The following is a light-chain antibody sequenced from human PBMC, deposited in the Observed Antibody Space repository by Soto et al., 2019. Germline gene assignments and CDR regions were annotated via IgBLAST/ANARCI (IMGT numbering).Light chain of an antibody. V-gene: IGKV3-11*01. Sequence: EMVLTQSPATLPLSPGEGATLSCRASQSGSTHLACYQQKPGQAPRLLIYGAFNRATGIPARFTGSGSGTDFTRTINSLETEDFAVYYCQQGGSFGGGTKVEIK. CDR1: QSGSTH. CDR3: QQGGS. CDR2: GAF. J-gene: IGKJ4*01.